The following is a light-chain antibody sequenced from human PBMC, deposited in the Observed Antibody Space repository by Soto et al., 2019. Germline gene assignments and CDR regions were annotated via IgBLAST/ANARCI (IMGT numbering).Light chain of an antibody. CDR3: GTWDSSLSAVV. V-gene: IGLV1-51*01. Sequence: QSVLTQPPSVSAAPGQEVTIACSGSNSNIGIEYVAWYQHLPGTAPKLVIYDNDKRPSGIPDRFSGSKSGTSATLGITGLQTGDEADYYCGTWDSSLSAVVFGGGTK. J-gene: IGLJ3*02. CDR1: NSNIGIEY. CDR2: DND.